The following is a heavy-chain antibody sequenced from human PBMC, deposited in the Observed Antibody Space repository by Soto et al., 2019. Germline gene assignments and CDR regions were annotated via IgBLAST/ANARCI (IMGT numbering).Heavy chain of an antibody. CDR2: INAGNGNT. CDR1: GYTFTSYA. V-gene: IGHV1-3*01. J-gene: IGHJ4*02. D-gene: IGHD4-17*01. Sequence: QVQLVQSGAEVKKPGASVKVSCKASGYTFTSYAMHWVRQAPGQRLEWMGWINAGNGNTKYSQKFQGRVTITRDTSASTAYMELSSLISEDTAVYYCARGNATVTTFAFDYWGQGTLVTVSS. CDR3: ARGNATVTTFAFDY.